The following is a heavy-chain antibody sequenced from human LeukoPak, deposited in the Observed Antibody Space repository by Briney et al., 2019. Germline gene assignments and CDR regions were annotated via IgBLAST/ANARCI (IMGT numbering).Heavy chain of an antibody. J-gene: IGHJ2*01. CDR1: GASISSSHW. CDR3: ARDGYRAPRYFDL. Sequence: PSETLSLTCAVSGASISSSHWWSWVRQSPGTGLEWIGNTYHSDYTNYNPSLKSRVTISVDKSKNQFSLKLSSVTAADTAVYYCARDGYRAPRYFDLWGRGTLVTVSS. D-gene: IGHD5-12*01. V-gene: IGHV4-4*02. CDR2: TYHSDYT.